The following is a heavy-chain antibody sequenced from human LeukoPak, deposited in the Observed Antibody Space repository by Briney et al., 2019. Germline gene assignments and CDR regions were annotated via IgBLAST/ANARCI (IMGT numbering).Heavy chain of an antibody. Sequence: SETLSLTCTVSGGSISNFYWTWIRQPPGKGLEWIGYIYYSGSTNYNPSLKSRVTISMDTSKNQFSLKLSSVTAADTAVYYCARYYYDSSGYSDAFDIWGQGTMATVSS. D-gene: IGHD3-22*01. CDR3: ARYYYDSSGYSDAFDI. CDR2: IYYSGST. V-gene: IGHV4-59*01. CDR1: GGSISNFY. J-gene: IGHJ3*02.